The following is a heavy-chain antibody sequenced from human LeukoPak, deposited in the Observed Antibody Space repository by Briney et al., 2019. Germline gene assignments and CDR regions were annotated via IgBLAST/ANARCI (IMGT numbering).Heavy chain of an antibody. CDR1: GFTFSSYA. CDR3: AREGAEWNYDILTGYVYFDY. CDR2: ISYDGSNK. V-gene: IGHV3-30-3*01. D-gene: IGHD3-9*01. J-gene: IGHJ4*02. Sequence: GGSLRLSCAASGFTFSSYAMHWVRQAPGKGLEWVAVISYDGSNKYYADSVKGRFTISRDNSKNTLYLQMNSLRAEDTAVYYCAREGAEWNYDILTGYVYFDYWGQGTLVTVSS.